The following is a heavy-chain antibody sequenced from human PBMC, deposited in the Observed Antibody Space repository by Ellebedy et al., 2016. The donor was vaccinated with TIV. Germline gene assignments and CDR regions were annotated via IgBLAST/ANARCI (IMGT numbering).Heavy chain of an antibody. CDR2: LTADGRST. CDR1: GDSISHYY. CDR3: RPGHYSDA. Sequence: ETLSLXXTVSGDSISHYYWSWIRQSPGKGLEWVSTLTADGRSTYFADSVKGRFTISRDNSKNTVYLQMNSLRSEDTAVYYCRPGHYSDAWGQGTLVTVSS. V-gene: IGHV3-23*01. J-gene: IGHJ4*02.